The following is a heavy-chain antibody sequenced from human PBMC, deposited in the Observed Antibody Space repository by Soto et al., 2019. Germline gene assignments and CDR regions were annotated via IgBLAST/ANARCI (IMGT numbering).Heavy chain of an antibody. J-gene: IGHJ4*02. CDR2: ISGSGGST. V-gene: IGHV3-23*01. Sequence: GGSLRLSCAASGFTFAAYAMSWVRQAPGKGLEWVSSISGSGGSTYYAYSVKGRFTISRDSSKNTLYLQMNSLRAEDTAVYYCVKDREYSYGLIFDYWGQGTPVTISS. CDR1: GFTFAAYA. CDR3: VKDREYSYGLIFDY. D-gene: IGHD5-18*01.